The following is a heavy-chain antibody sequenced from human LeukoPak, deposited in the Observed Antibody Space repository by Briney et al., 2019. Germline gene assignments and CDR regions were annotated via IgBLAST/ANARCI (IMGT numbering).Heavy chain of an antibody. Sequence: GRSLRLSCAASGLTFSSYAMHWVRQAPGKGLEWVAVISYDGSNKYYADSVKGRFTISRDNSKNTLYLQMNSLRAEDTAVYYCARDPYYDILTGYYNYFDYWGQGTLVTVSS. V-gene: IGHV3-30-3*01. J-gene: IGHJ4*02. D-gene: IGHD3-9*01. CDR1: GLTFSSYA. CDR2: ISYDGSNK. CDR3: ARDPYYDILTGYYNYFDY.